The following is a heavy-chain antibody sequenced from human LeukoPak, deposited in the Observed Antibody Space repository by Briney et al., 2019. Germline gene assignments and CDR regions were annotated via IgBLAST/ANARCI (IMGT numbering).Heavy chain of an antibody. CDR3: ARGWRYDILTGYSFRLFDY. CDR2: ISAYNGNT. V-gene: IGHV1-18*01. D-gene: IGHD3-9*01. CDR1: GYTFTSYG. J-gene: IGHJ4*02. Sequence: ASVKVPCKASGYTFTSYGISWVRQAPGQGLEWMGWISAYNGNTNYAQKLQGRVTMTTDTSTSTTYMELRSLRSDDTAAYYCARGWRYDILTGYSFRLFDYWGQGTLVTVSS.